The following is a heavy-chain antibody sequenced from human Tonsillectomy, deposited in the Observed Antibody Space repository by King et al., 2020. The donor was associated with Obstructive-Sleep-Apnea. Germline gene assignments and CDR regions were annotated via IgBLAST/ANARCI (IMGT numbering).Heavy chain of an antibody. D-gene: IGHD6-13*01. CDR3: ARGSGAAAVNWFDP. CDR1: GGSFIDYY. V-gene: IGHV4-34*01. CDR2: INHSGST. J-gene: IGHJ5*02. Sequence: VQLQQWGAGLLKPSETLSLTCAVFGGSFIDYYWSWIRQPPGKGLEWIGEINHSGSTNYNPSLKSRVTISVDTSKNQFSLKLNSVTAADTAVYYCARGSGAAAVNWFDPWGQGTLVTVSS.